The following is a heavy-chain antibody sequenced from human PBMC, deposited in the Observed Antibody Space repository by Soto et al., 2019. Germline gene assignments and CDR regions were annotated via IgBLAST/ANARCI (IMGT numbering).Heavy chain of an antibody. CDR3: ARDSAVCSGGSCYDWFDP. CDR1: GYTFTGYY. J-gene: IGHJ5*02. V-gene: IGHV1-2*04. Sequence: ASVKVSCKASGYTFTGYYMHWVRQAPGQGLEWMGWINPNSGGTNYAQKFQGWVTMTRDTSISTAYMELSRLRSDDTAVYYCARDSAVCSGGSCYDWFDPWGQGTLVTVSS. CDR2: INPNSGGT. D-gene: IGHD2-15*01.